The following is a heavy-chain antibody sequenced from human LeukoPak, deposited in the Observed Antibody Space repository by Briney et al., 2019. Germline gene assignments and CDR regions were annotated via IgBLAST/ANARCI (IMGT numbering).Heavy chain of an antibody. Sequence: GGSLRLSCVASGLNFSKYDMTWVRQAPGKGLEWVAVISYDGSNKYYADSVKGRFIISRDNSKNTLYLQMNSLRAEDTAVYYCARELAAAGPFDYWGQGTLVTVSS. CDR1: GLNFSKYD. J-gene: IGHJ4*02. D-gene: IGHD6-13*01. V-gene: IGHV3-30-3*01. CDR3: ARELAAAGPFDY. CDR2: ISYDGSNK.